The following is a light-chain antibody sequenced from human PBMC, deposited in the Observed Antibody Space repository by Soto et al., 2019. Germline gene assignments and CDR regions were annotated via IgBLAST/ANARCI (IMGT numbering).Light chain of an antibody. Sequence: EVVLPQSPATLSLSPGERATLSCRASQSVNIYLAWYQHKPGQAPRLLIYDASNRATGIPARFSGSGSGTDFTLSITSLEPEDFAIYYCQQRSTWPSVTFGPGTRLEIK. CDR3: QQRSTWPSVT. V-gene: IGKV3-11*01. J-gene: IGKJ5*01. CDR2: DAS. CDR1: QSVNIY.